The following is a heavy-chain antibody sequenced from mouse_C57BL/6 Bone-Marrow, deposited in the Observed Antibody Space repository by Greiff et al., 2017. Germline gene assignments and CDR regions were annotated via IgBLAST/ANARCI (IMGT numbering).Heavy chain of an antibody. Sequence: VQLQQPGAELVRPGTSVKLSCKASGYTFTSYWMHWVKQRPGQGLEWIGVIDSSDSYTNYNQKFKGKATLTVDTSSSTAYMQLSSLTSEDSAVYYCAPLCYDYILDYWGQGTTLTVSS. CDR1: GYTFTSYW. CDR2: IDSSDSYT. CDR3: APLCYDYILDY. D-gene: IGHD2-4*01. V-gene: IGHV1-59*01. J-gene: IGHJ2*01.